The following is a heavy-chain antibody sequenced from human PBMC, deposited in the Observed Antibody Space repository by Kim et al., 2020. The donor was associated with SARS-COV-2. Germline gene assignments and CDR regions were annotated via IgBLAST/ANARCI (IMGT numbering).Heavy chain of an antibody. Sequence: GGSLRLACAASGFTFSSYAMHWVRQAPGKGLEWVAVISYDGSNKYYADSVKGRFTISRDNAKNTLYLQMNSLRAEDTAVYYCARVKWQWLVRGWVDPGG. J-gene: IGHJ5*02. CDR1: GFTFSSYA. CDR3: ARVKWQWLVRGWVDP. D-gene: IGHD6-19*01. CDR2: ISYDGSNK. V-gene: IGHV3-30*04.